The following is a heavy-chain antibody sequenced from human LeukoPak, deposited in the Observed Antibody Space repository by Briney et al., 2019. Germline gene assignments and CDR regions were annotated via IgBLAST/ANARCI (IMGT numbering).Heavy chain of an antibody. CDR3: ARDGGSGSGSYYRYYYYYGMDV. CDR1: GFIFSNYW. D-gene: IGHD3-10*01. J-gene: IGHJ6*04. CDR2: IKQGGSEK. V-gene: IGHV3-7*03. Sequence: GGSLRLSCAASGFIFSNYWMSWVRQAPGKGLEWVANIKQGGSEKYYVDSVKGRFTISRDNAKNSLYLQMNSLRAEDTAVYYCARDGGSGSGSYYRYYYYYGMDVWGKGTTVTVSS.